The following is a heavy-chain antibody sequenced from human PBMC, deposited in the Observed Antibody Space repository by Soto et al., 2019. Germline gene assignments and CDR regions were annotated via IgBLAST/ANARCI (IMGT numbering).Heavy chain of an antibody. CDR3: ARDTTSTGSVLDS. D-gene: IGHD2-8*02. J-gene: IGHJ5*01. V-gene: IGHV3-30-3*01. CDR2: MSYDASNK. Sequence: QVQLVESGGGVVQPGRSLRLSCAASGFTFSKYAMHWVRQTPGKGLEWVAVMSYDASNKWYADSVKGRFTISRDNSKNTLYLKMNSLRPDDTAVYYCARDTTSTGSVLDSWGQGSLVTVSS. CDR1: GFTFSKYA.